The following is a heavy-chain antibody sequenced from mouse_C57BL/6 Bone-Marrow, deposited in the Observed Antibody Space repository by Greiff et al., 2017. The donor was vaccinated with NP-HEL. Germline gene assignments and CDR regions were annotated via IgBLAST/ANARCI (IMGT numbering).Heavy chain of an antibody. J-gene: IGHJ1*03. V-gene: IGHV1-59*01. D-gene: IGHD4-1*01. Sequence: QVQLQQPGAELVRPGTSVKLSCKASGYTFTSYWMHWVKQRPGQGLEWIGVIDPSDSYTNYNQKFKGKATLTVDTSSSTAYMQLSSLTSEDSAVYYCARRDWDHWYFDVWGTGTTVTVSS. CDR2: IDPSDSYT. CDR3: ARRDWDHWYFDV. CDR1: GYTFTSYW.